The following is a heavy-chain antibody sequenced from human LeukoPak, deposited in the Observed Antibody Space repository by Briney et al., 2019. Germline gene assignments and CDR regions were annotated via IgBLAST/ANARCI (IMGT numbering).Heavy chain of an antibody. Sequence: ASVKVSCKAYGYTFTAHYMHWVRQAPGQGLEWMGRINPNSGGTNYAQKFQGRVTMTRDTSISTTYMELSRLRSDDTAVYYCARDRLGSGWSRVDYWGQGTLVTVSS. V-gene: IGHV1-2*06. CDR1: GYTFTAHY. CDR3: ARDRLGSGWSRVDY. J-gene: IGHJ4*02. CDR2: INPNSGGT. D-gene: IGHD6-19*01.